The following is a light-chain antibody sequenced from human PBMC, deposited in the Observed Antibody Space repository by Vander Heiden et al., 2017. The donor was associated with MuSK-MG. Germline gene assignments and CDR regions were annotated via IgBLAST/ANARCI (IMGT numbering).Light chain of an antibody. CDR2: DAS. J-gene: IGKJ4*01. V-gene: IGKV3-11*01. CDR3: QQRDYWPLT. CDR1: QSVDTY. Sequence: SQSVDTYLAWFQQTPGQAPRLLIYDASTRASGTPARFSGRGSGTDFTLTISRLEPEDFAVFYCQQRDYWPLTFGGGTKVE.